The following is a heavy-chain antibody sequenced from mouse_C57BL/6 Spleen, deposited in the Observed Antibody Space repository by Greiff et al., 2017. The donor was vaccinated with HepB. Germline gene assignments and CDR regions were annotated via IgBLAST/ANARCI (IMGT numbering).Heavy chain of an antibody. CDR3: ARDDYDVAWFAY. Sequence: VQLQQSGPELVRPGASVKISCKAPGYTFTSHWMQWVRQRPGQGLEWIGEIFPGSGSTYYNEKFKGKATLTVDTSSSTAYMQLSSLTSEDSAVYFGARDDYDVAWFAYWGQGTLVTVSA. CDR1: GYTFTSHW. CDR2: IFPGSGST. J-gene: IGHJ3*01. D-gene: IGHD2-4*01. V-gene: IGHV1-56*01.